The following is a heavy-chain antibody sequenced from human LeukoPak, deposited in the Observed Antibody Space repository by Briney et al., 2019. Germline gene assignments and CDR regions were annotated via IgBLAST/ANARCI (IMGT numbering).Heavy chain of an antibody. V-gene: IGHV4-59*01. J-gene: IGHJ6*03. CDR2: IYYSGST. Sequence: SETLSLTCTVSGGSISSYYWSWIRQPPGKGLEWVGYIYYSGSTNYNTYLKSRVTISVDTSKNQSSWNLSSITAADTAVYYCARAPVAATMGYYYYYMDVWGKGTTVTISS. D-gene: IGHD2-15*01. CDR1: GGSISSYY. CDR3: ARAPVAATMGYYYYYMDV.